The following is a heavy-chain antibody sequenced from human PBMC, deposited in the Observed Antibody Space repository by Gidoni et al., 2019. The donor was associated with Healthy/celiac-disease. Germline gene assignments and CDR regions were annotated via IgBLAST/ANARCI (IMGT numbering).Heavy chain of an antibody. CDR3: ARDHAGNPSRDYYGSGRERNDAFDI. J-gene: IGHJ3*02. D-gene: IGHD3-10*01. CDR2: ISYDGSNK. V-gene: IGHV3-30*04. Sequence: QVQLVESGGGVVQPGRSLRLSCASSGFTFSSYAMHWVRQAPGKGLEWVAVISYDGSNKYYADSVKGRFTISRDNSKNTLYLQMNSLRAEDTAVYYCARDHAGNPSRDYYGSGRERNDAFDIWGQGTMVTVSS. CDR1: GFTFSSYA.